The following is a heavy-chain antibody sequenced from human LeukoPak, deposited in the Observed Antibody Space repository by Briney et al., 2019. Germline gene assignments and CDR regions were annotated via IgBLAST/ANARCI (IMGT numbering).Heavy chain of an antibody. V-gene: IGHV1-18*01. J-gene: IGHJ4*02. CDR2: ISAYNGNT. D-gene: IGHD3-22*01. CDR1: GYTFTSYD. Sequence: ASVKVSCKASGYTFTSYDINWVRQAPGQGLEWMGWISAYNGNTNYAQKLQGRVTMTTDTSTSTAYMELRSLRSDDTAVYYCARDRLYDSSGYGFDYWGQGTLVTVSS. CDR3: ARDRLYDSSGYGFDY.